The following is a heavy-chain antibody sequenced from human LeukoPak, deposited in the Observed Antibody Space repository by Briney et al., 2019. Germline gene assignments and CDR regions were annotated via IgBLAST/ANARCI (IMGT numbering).Heavy chain of an antibody. J-gene: IGHJ4*02. Sequence: SETLSLTCTVSGDSISSYYWSWIRQPPGKGLEWIGYIYFSGSTNYNPSLKSRVTISVDRSKNQFSLKLSSVTAADTAVYYCARARRLSGSYSLDWGQGTLVTVSS. CDR3: ARARRLSGSYSLD. D-gene: IGHD1-26*01. CDR1: GDSISSYY. CDR2: IYFSGST. V-gene: IGHV4-59*12.